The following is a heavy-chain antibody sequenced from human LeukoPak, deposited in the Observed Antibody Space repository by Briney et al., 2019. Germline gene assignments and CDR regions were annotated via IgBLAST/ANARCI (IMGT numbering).Heavy chain of an antibody. J-gene: IGHJ4*02. CDR1: GFTVSSNY. Sequence: GGSLRLSCAASGFTVSSNYMSWVRQAPGKGLEWVSVIYSGGSTYYADSVKGRFTISRDNFKNTLYLQMNSLRAEDTAVYYCARLTSSGPSDYWGQGTLVTVSS. V-gene: IGHV3-66*02. CDR3: ARLTSSGPSDY. D-gene: IGHD6-19*01. CDR2: IYSGGST.